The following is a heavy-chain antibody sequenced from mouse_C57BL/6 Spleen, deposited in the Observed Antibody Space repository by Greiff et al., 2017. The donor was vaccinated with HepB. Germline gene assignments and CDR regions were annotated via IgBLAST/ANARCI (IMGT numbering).Heavy chain of an antibody. J-gene: IGHJ2*01. Sequence: EVQLQQSGPELVKPGASVKISCKASGYTFTDYYMNWVKQSHGKSLEWIGDINPNNGGTSYNQKFKGKATLTVDKSSSTAYMELRSLTSEDSAVYYCARSRRYPFDYWGQGTTLTVSS. CDR2: INPNNGGT. CDR1: GYTFTDYY. D-gene: IGHD1-1*01. V-gene: IGHV1-26*01. CDR3: ARSRRYPFDY.